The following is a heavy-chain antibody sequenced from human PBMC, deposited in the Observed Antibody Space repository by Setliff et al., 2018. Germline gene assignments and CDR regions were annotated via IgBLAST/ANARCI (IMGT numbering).Heavy chain of an antibody. V-gene: IGHV4-39*07. CDR2: VYYSGYT. D-gene: IGHD3-10*01. CDR1: GGSVSSTSHY. Sequence: SETLSLTCNVSGGSVSSTSHYWGWIRQPPGKGMEWIGSVYYSGYTYYNPSLQSRVTISRDDSMNSLYLQMDSLKPEDTALYYCARATFGSGGYFLDFWGQGTLVTVSS. CDR3: ARATFGSGGYFLDF. J-gene: IGHJ4*02.